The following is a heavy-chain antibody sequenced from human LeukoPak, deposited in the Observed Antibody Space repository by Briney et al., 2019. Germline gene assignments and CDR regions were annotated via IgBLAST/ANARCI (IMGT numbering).Heavy chain of an antibody. Sequence: GGSLRLSCAASGFTFSRYWMSWVRQAPGKGLEWVANIKQDGSEKYYVDSVKGRFTISRDSAKNSLYLQMNSLRAEDTAVYFCAGPQWDSSGSVYFQHWGQGTLVTVSS. CDR2: IKQDGSEK. V-gene: IGHV3-7*05. J-gene: IGHJ1*01. CDR3: AGPQWDSSGSVYFQH. CDR1: GFTFSRYW. D-gene: IGHD3-22*01.